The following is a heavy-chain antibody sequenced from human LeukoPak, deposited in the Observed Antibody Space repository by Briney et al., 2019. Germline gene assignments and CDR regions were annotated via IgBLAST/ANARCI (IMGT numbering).Heavy chain of an antibody. CDR2: IYYSGST. V-gene: IGHV4-39*07. J-gene: IGHJ4*02. CDR1: GGSISSSSYY. CDR3: ARDGGNIVATTFDY. Sequence: PSETLSLTCTVSGGSISSSSYYWGWIRQPPGKGLEWIGSIYYSGSTYYNPSLKSRVTISVDTSKSQFSLKLSSVTAADTAVYYCARDGGNIVATTFDYWGQGTLVTVSS. D-gene: IGHD5-12*01.